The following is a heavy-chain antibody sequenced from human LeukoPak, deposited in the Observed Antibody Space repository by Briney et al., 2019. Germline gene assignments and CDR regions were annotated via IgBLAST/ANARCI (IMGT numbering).Heavy chain of an antibody. CDR3: ARRPPQTADV. CDR2: IYYSGST. V-gene: IGHV4-39*01. CDR1: GGSISSSSYY. J-gene: IGHJ6*02. D-gene: IGHD1-1*01. Sequence: SETLSLTCTVSGGSISSSSYYWGWIRQPPGKGLEWIGSIYYSGSTYHNPSLKSRVTISVDTSKNQFSLKLSSVTAADTSVYYCARRPPQTADVWGQGTTVTVSS.